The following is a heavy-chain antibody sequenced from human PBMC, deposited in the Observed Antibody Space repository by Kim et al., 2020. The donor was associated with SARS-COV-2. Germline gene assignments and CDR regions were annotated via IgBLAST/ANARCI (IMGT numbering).Heavy chain of an antibody. V-gene: IGHV3-23*03. CDR3: AKGLGYNYGHPYDY. CDR2: IYSGGSNA. CDR1: GFSFSSYA. Sequence: GGSLRLSCAASGFSFSSYAMSWVRQAPGKGLEWVSLIYSGGSNAFYADSVKGRFTISRDNSKNTLYLQMNSLRVEDTAVYYCAKGLGYNYGHPYDYWGQG. J-gene: IGHJ4*02. D-gene: IGHD5-18*01.